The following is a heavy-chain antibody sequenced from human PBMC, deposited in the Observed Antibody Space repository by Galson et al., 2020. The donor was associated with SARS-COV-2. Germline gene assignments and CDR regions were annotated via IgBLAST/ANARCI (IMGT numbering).Heavy chain of an antibody. J-gene: IGHJ4*02. CDR2: ISAYNDNT. CDR1: GYTFVRYS. D-gene: IGHD3-22*01. V-gene: IGHV1-18*01. CDR3: ARNYFDSSGYGVFDY. Sequence: ASVKVSCKASGYTFVRYSFNWVRQAPGQGLEWMGWISAYNDNTNYAQKFQGRVTMTTDTSTSTAYMELRSLRSDDTAVYFCARNYFDSSGYGVFDYWGQGTLVTVSS.